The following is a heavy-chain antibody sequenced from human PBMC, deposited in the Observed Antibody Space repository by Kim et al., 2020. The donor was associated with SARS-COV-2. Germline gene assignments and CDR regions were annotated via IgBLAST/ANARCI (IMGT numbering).Heavy chain of an antibody. V-gene: IGHV3-30*18. CDR1: GFTFSSYG. CDR2: ISYDGSNK. Sequence: GGSLRLSCAASGFTFSSYGMHWVRQAPGKGLEWVAVISYDGSNKYYADSVKGRYTISRDNSKNTLYLQMNSLRAEDTAVYYCAKLESQYYYDSSGYYVDYCRPGTLVTVSS. CDR3: AKLESQYYYDSSGYYVDY. D-gene: IGHD3-22*01. J-gene: IGHJ4*02.